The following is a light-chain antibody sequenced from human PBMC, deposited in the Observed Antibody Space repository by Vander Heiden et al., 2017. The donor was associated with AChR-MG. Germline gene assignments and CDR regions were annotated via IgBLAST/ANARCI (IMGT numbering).Light chain of an antibody. J-gene: IGKJ1*01. CDR1: QSISSSY. Sequence: EIVLTQSPGTLSLSPGERATLSCRASQSISSSYLTWYQQKPGQAPRLLIYGASSRATGIPDRFSGSGSGTDFTLTISRLEPEDFAVYYCQQDSSSQRTFGQGTKVEIK. V-gene: IGKV3-20*01. CDR2: GAS. CDR3: QQDSSSQRT.